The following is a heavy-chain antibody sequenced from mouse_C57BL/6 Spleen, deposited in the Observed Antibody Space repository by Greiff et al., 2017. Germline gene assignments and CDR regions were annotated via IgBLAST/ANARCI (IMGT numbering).Heavy chain of an antibody. J-gene: IGHJ1*03. Sequence: VKLQESGPGLVAPSQCLSITCTVSGFSLTSYGIHWVRQPPGKRLEWLVVIWSDGSTTYNSALKSMLSISKDNSKSQVFLKMNSLQSEDTAMYYCARQGRCPWYFAVWGTGTMVTVSS. CDR3: ARQGRCPWYFAV. CDR1: GFSLTSYG. V-gene: IGHV2-6-1*01. CDR2: IWSDGST.